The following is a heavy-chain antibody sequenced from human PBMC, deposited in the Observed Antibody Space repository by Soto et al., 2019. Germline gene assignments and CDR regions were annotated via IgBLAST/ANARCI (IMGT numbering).Heavy chain of an antibody. V-gene: IGHV4-34*01. CDR3: ARRFTHTGRPGAESAVNPIVVVPAARNWFDP. CDR2: INHSGST. D-gene: IGHD2-2*01. Sequence: ETLSLTCAVYGGSFSGYYWSWIRQPPGKGLEWIGEINHSGSTNYNPSLKSRVTISVDTSKNQFSLKLSSVTAADTAVYYCARRFTHTGRPGAESAVNPIVVVPAARNWFDPWGQGTLVTVSS. CDR1: GGSFSGYY. J-gene: IGHJ5*02.